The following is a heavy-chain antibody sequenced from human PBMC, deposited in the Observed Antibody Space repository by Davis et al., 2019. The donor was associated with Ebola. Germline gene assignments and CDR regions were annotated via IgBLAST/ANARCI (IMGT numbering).Heavy chain of an antibody. J-gene: IGHJ4*02. CDR3: ARKTHPDY. V-gene: IGHV3-30*02. CDR1: GFSFRDYG. CDR2: IWYDGSNR. Sequence: GESLKISCAASGFSFRDYGMHWVRQAPGKGLDWVAFIWYDGSNRHYVDSVKGRFTVSRDNSKNTLYLQMNSLRAEDTAVYYCARKTHPDYWGQGTLVTVSS.